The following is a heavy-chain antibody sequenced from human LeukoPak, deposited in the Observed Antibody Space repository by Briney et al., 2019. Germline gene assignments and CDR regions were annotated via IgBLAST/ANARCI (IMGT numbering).Heavy chain of an antibody. Sequence: GASVKVSCKASGGTFSSYAISWVRRAPGQGLEWMGGIIPIFGTANYAQKFQGRVTTTADESTSTAYMELSSLRSEDTAVYYCAKDQRWESPHYLDSWGQGTLVTVSS. CDR1: GGTFSSYA. D-gene: IGHD1-26*01. CDR3: AKDQRWESPHYLDS. V-gene: IGHV1-69*13. J-gene: IGHJ4*02. CDR2: IIPIFGTA.